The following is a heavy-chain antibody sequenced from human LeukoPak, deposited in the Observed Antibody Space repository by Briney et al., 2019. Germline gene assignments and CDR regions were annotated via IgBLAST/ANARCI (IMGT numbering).Heavy chain of an antibody. Sequence: SETLSLTCTVSGGSISSSSYYWGWIRQPPGKGLEWIGSIYYSGSTYYNPSLKSRVTISVDTSKNQFSLKLSSVTAADTAVYYCARGRIGGPKAPFDYWGQGTLVTVSS. CDR2: IYYSGST. CDR1: GGSISSSSYY. J-gene: IGHJ4*02. CDR3: ARGRIGGPKAPFDY. D-gene: IGHD3-16*01. V-gene: IGHV4-39*01.